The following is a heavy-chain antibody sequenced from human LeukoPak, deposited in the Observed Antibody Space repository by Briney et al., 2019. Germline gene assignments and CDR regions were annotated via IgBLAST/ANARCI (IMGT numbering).Heavy chain of an antibody. V-gene: IGHV1-2*04. CDR2: INPDSGDT. CDR3: ARGEERNFYYYYGMDV. D-gene: IGHD1-1*01. CDR1: GYTFTSYY. J-gene: IGHJ6*02. Sequence: ASVKVSCKASGYTFTSYYMHWVRQAPGQGLEWVGWINPDSGDTKYSQKFQAWVSMTRDTSISTVYMELSRLRSDDTAVYYCARGEERNFYYYYGMDVWGQGTTVTVSS.